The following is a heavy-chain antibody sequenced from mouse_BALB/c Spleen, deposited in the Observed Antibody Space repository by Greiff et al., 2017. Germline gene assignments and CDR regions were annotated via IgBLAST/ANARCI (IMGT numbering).Heavy chain of an antibody. CDR1: GFTFSSFG. V-gene: IGHV5-17*02. Sequence: EVNLVESGGGLVQPGGSRKLSCAASGFTFSSFGMHWVRQAPEKGLEWVAYISSGSSTIYYADTVKGRFTISRDNPKNTLFLQMTSLRSEDTAMYYCARSLTGFAYWGQGTLVTVSA. CDR3: ARSLTGFAY. CDR2: ISSGSSTI. D-gene: IGHD4-1*01. J-gene: IGHJ3*01.